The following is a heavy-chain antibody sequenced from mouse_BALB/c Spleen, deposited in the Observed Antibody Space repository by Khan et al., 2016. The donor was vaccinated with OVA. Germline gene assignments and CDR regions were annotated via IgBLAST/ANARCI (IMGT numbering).Heavy chain of an antibody. CDR1: GYSITSDYA. CDR3: ARSMTIITVLATCVDY. V-gene: IGHV3-2*02. Sequence: EVQLVESGPGLVKPSQSLSLTCTVTGYSITSDYAWNWIRQFPGNKLEWMGYISYSGRTSYNPSLKSRISITRDTSKNPFFLQLNSVTTADTATXYCARSMTIITVLATCVDYWGQCTTLTVPS. J-gene: IGHJ2*01. CDR2: ISYSGRT. D-gene: IGHD1-1*01.